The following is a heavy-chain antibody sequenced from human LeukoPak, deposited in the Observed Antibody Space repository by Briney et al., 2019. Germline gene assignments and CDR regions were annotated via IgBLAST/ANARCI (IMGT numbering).Heavy chain of an antibody. D-gene: IGHD5-18*01. J-gene: IGHJ4*02. CDR2: ISDSGAAT. CDR1: GFTFSSYA. Sequence: GSLRLSCAASGFTFSSYATNWVRQDPGKSLEWVSRISDSGAATYYADSVKGRFTISRDNSKNTLYLHMNSLRADDTAVYYCAKVDIPMGRLINSWGQGTLVSVSS. CDR3: AKVDIPMGRLINS. V-gene: IGHV3-23*01.